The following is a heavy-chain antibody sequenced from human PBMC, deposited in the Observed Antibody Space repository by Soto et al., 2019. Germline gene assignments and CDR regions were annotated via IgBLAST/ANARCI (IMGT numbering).Heavy chain of an antibody. D-gene: IGHD6-25*01. CDR2: IRSKANNYTT. J-gene: IGHJ5*02. V-gene: IGHV3-73*01. Sequence: PGRSLRLACAASGCNLSASAIHCVRQASGKGLEWVGRIRSKANNYTTTYAASVKGRFTISRDDSKNTAYLQMNSLKTEDTAVYYCARPPAGLGWFDPWGQGTLVTVSS. CDR3: ARPPAGLGWFDP. CDR1: GCNLSASA.